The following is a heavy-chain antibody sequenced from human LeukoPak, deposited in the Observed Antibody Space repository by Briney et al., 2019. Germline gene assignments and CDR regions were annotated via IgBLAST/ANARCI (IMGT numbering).Heavy chain of an antibody. CDR2: IDYRGST. Sequence: PSETLCLTCTVSGGSISSFFWSWIRQPPGKGLEWLGCIDYRGSTQYNPSLKSRVTISVDTSKQQFSLKLSSVTAADTAVYYCARDLELERNRWNYFESWGQGTLVAVFS. CDR3: ARDLELERNRWNYFES. CDR1: GGSISSFF. J-gene: IGHJ4*02. D-gene: IGHD1-1*01. V-gene: IGHV4-59*01.